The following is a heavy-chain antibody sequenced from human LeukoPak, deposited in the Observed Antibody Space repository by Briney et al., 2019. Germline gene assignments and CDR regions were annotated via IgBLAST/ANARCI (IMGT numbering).Heavy chain of an antibody. CDR1: DGSISSSSYY. V-gene: IGHV4-39*07. CDR3: ARVSDYSNDY. J-gene: IGHJ4*02. Sequence: SETLSLTCTVSDGSISSSSYYWGWIRQPPGKGLEWIGNIYYSGSTYYNPSLKSRVTISVDTSKNQFSLKLSSVTAADTAVYYCARVSDYSNDYWGQGTLVTVSS. CDR2: IYYSGST. D-gene: IGHD4-11*01.